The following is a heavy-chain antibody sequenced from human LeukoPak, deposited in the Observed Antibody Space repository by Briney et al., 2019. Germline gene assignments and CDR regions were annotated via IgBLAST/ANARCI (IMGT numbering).Heavy chain of an antibody. Sequence: GGSLRLSCTASGITFSRNWMSWVRQAPRRGLEWVATIKQDGTDKFCVNSVTGRFTISRDNAKNSLYLQMNSLSVEDTAVYYCATWGGYVWGSYRYFDYWGQGTLVTVSS. CDR1: GITFSRNW. V-gene: IGHV3-7*05. CDR2: IKQDGTDK. CDR3: ATWGGYVWGSYRYFDY. J-gene: IGHJ4*02. D-gene: IGHD3-16*01.